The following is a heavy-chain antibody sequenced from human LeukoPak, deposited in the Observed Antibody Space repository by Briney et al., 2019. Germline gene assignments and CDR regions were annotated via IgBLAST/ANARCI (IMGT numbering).Heavy chain of an antibody. CDR2: ISGSGTSI. CDR1: EFTFSTYS. V-gene: IGHV3-21*05. D-gene: IGHD3-10*01. Sequence: GGSLRLSCAASEFTFSTYSMCWVRQAPGKGLEWVSYISGSGTSIYYADSVKGRFTISRDNAKNSLYLQMNSLRAEDTAVYYCARDVVYYGSGRTEHWFDPWGQGTLVTVSS. CDR3: ARDVVYYGSGRTEHWFDP. J-gene: IGHJ5*02.